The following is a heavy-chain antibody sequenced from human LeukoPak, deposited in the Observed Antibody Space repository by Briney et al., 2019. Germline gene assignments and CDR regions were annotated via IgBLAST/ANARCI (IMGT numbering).Heavy chain of an antibody. V-gene: IGHV4-39*01. CDR2: IYYSGST. D-gene: IGHD4-23*01. J-gene: IGHJ4*02. CDR3: ARRLAGYSLGGNY. CDR1: GGSISSSSYY. Sequence: PSETLSLTCTVSGGSISSSSYYWGWIRQPPGKGLEWIASIYYSGSTYYNPSLKSRLNISVDTFKNQLSLNLSSVTAADTAVYYCARRLAGYSLGGNYWGQGTLVTVSS.